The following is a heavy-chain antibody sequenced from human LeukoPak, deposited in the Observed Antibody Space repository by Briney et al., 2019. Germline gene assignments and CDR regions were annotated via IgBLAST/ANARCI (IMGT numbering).Heavy chain of an antibody. CDR2: TSHNSGAT. CDR1: GYTLTANY. CDR3: ARGANWNPPGP. D-gene: IGHD1-1*01. Sequence: GASVKVSCKASGYTLTANYMHWVRQAPGHGLEWMGRTSHNSGATNYAQQFQGRATMTRDKYINTAYLELSRLRFDDTAVYYCARGANWNPPGPWGQGTLVTVSS. J-gene: IGHJ5*02. V-gene: IGHV1-2*06.